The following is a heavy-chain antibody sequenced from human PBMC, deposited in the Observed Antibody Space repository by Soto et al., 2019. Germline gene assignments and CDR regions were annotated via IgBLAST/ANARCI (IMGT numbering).Heavy chain of an antibody. J-gene: IGHJ4*02. Sequence: QVQLLESGPGLVKPSETLSLTCTLYGGSISSYFWSWIRQPPGKGLEWIGYIHYSGTTVYSPSLKSRVTMSIDTSENQFTLNLTSVTAADTAVYYCARDTGSYYLDSWGQGSLVTVSS. CDR1: GGSISSYF. V-gene: IGHV4-59*01. D-gene: IGHD1-26*01. CDR2: IHYSGTT. CDR3: ARDTGSYYLDS.